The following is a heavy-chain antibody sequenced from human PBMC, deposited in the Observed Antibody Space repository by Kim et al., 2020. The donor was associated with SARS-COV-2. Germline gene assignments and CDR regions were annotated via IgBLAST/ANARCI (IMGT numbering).Heavy chain of an antibody. CDR1: GFTFSSYS. V-gene: IGHV3-21*01. D-gene: IGHD7-27*01. Sequence: GGSLRLSCAASGFTFSSYSMNWVRQAPGKGLEWVSSISSSSSYIYYADSVKGRFTISRDNAKNSLYLQMNSLRAEDTAVYYCARDLGSDNWGGYYYYGMGVWGQGNTVTVSS. CDR2: ISSSSSYI. J-gene: IGHJ6*02. CDR3: ARDLGSDNWGGYYYYGMGV.